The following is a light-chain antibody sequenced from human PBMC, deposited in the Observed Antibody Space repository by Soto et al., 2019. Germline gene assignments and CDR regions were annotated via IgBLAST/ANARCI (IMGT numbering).Light chain of an antibody. CDR1: QSVSSY. CDR3: QQYREWPPR. V-gene: IGKV3-15*01. J-gene: IGKJ1*01. CDR2: DAS. Sequence: DMEMTQSPSTLSVSAGERATLSCRASQSVSSYLAWYQQKPGQPPRVLIYDASSRATGIPARFSGSGSGTEFTLTISSLQSEDFAVYYCQQYREWPPRFGQGTKVEIK.